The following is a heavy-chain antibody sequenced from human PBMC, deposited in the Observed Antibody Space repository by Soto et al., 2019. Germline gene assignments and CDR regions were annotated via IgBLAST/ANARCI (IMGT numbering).Heavy chain of an antibody. CDR2: ISYDGSNE. Sequence: GGSLRLSCAASGFTFSSYSMHWVRQAPGKGLEWVAVISYDGSNEYYADSVKGRFTISRDNSKNTLYLQMNSLRPEDTAVYFCARGNWNYYYGFDVWGQGTTVTVSS. CDR1: GFTFSSYS. D-gene: IGHD1-20*01. CDR3: ARGNWNYYYGFDV. J-gene: IGHJ6*02. V-gene: IGHV3-30-3*01.